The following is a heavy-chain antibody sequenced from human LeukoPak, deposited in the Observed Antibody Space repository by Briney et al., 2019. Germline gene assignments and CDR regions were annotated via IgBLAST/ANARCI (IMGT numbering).Heavy chain of an antibody. D-gene: IGHD6-6*01. Sequence: GGSPRLSCVGSGFTISSFWMNWGRQVPGRGLQWLANIKEDGSLTTHEESVKGRFTIFRDNVANVLYLQMNSLRVDDTAIYYCARGRPTPGTDFWGQGTLVTVSS. J-gene: IGHJ4*02. CDR3: ARGRPTPGTDF. V-gene: IGHV3-7*04. CDR2: IKEDGSLT. CDR1: GFTISSFW.